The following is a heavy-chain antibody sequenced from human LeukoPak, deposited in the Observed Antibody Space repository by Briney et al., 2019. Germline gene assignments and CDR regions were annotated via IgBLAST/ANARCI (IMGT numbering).Heavy chain of an antibody. Sequence: GGSLRLSCVASGITFSTYAMSWVRQAPGKGLEWVSVISSSGSSTYYADSVKGRFTISRDNSKNTLYLQMNSLRAEDTAVYYCAKERNYATTILDYWGQGTLVTVSS. V-gene: IGHV3-23*01. D-gene: IGHD1-7*01. CDR3: AKERNYATTILDY. CDR1: GITFSTYA. J-gene: IGHJ4*02. CDR2: ISSSGSST.